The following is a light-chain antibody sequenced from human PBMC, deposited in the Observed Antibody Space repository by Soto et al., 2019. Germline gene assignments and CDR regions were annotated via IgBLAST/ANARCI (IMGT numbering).Light chain of an antibody. CDR2: GAS. V-gene: IGKV3-20*01. CDR3: QQYGSSPFT. Sequence: EIVLTHSPGTLSVSQGERATLSCRASQSVSSSYLAWYQQKPGQAPRLLIYGASSRATGIPDRFSGSGSGTDFTLTISRLEPEDFAVYYCQQYGSSPFTFGPGTKVDIK. CDR1: QSVSSSY. J-gene: IGKJ3*01.